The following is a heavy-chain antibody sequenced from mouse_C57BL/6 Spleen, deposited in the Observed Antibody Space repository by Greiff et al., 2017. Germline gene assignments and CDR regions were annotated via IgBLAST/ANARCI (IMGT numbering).Heavy chain of an antibody. CDR2: IHPNSGST. CDR3: ARSHGSSYGDYAMDY. CDR1: GYTFTSYW. J-gene: IGHJ4*01. D-gene: IGHD1-1*01. Sequence: QVQLLQPGAELVKPGASVKLSCKASGYTFTSYWLHWVKQRPGPGLEWIGMIHPNSGSTNYNAKFKRKATLTGDNSYSTAYMQLSSLTSEDTAVYYCARSHGSSYGDYAMDYWGQGTSVTVSS. V-gene: IGHV1-64*01.